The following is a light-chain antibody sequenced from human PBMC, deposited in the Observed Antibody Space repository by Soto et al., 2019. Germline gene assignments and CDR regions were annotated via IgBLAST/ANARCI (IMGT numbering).Light chain of an antibody. CDR1: SSNIGSNY. CDR3: AAWDDSLSGVV. V-gene: IGLV1-47*01. CDR2: KNG. Sequence: QSVLTQPPSAFGTPGQRVTISCSGSSSNIGSNYVYWYQQFPGTAPILLIYKNGQRPSGVPDRFSGSKSGTSASLAISGLRSEDETDYYCAAWDDSLSGVVFGGGTQLTVL. J-gene: IGLJ2*01.